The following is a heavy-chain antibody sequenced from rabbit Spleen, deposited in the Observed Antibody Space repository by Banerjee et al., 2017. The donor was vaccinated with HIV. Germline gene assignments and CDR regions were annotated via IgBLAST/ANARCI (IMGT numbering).Heavy chain of an antibody. CDR3: ARNYVNAFDP. Sequence: QSLEESGGGLVQPGGSLKLSCTASGFGFSSSYYMCWVRQAPGKGLEWIACIKGGSSDTTWYANWAKGRFTISKTSSTTVTLQMTSLTAADTATYFCARNYVNAFDPWGQGTLVTVS. D-gene: IGHD1-1*01. CDR2: IKGGSSDTT. J-gene: IGHJ2*01. CDR1: GFGFSSSYY. V-gene: IGHV1S40*01.